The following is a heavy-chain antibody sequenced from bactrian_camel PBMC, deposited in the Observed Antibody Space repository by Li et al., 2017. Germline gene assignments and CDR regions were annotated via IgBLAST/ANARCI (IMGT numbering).Heavy chain of an antibody. CDR2: IDPDGAS. J-gene: IGHJ4*01. Sequence: HVQLVESGGGSVETGGSLTLSCKWTGTFYDDYQMGWIRQAAGKEPEGIAGIDPDGASRVADSVKGRFTISEDNTKNTLYLQMNNLKPEDTAVYYCAARRFGYCANALTLENTLDFWGRGTQVTVS. D-gene: IGHD1*01. CDR1: GTFYDDYQ. CDR3: AARRFGYCANALTLENTLDF. V-gene: IGHV3S53*01.